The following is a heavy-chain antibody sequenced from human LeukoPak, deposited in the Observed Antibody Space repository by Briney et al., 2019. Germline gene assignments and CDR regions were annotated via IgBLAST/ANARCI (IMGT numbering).Heavy chain of an antibody. CDR1: GDSISSYY. Sequence: SETLSLTCTVSGDSISSYYWSWIRQPPGKGLERSGYIYDSGSTNYNTSLKSRVTISLDTSKNQFSLKLNSVTAADTAVYYCARHPLGSYGDYSIDYWGQGNLVTVSS. D-gene: IGHD4-17*01. V-gene: IGHV4-59*08. CDR2: IYDSGST. J-gene: IGHJ4*02. CDR3: ARHPLGSYGDYSIDY.